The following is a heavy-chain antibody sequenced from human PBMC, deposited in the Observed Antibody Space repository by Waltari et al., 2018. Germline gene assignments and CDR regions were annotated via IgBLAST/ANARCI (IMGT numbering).Heavy chain of an antibody. V-gene: IGHV3-74*01. J-gene: IGHJ2*01. CDR3: ARGARRTTVTTGWWYFDV. D-gene: IGHD4-17*01. CDR2: SSSDGGSI. Sequence: PVPRKVRVGVSRSSSDGGSISYADSVKGRFTIYKNNAKNTVYLQMNSLRDDETAIYYCARGARRTTVTTGWWYFDVWGRGTLVTVSS.